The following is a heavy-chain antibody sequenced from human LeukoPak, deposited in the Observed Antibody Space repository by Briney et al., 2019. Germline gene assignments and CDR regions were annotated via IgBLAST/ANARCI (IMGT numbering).Heavy chain of an antibody. D-gene: IGHD3-22*01. CDR2: ISYSGNT. CDR3: SRLTHSYYSDTSGYYPYYYMDV. CDR1: GGSISSYY. J-gene: IGHJ6*03. V-gene: IGHV4-39*02. Sequence: SETLSLTCTVSGGSISSYYWGWIRQSPGKGLEWIGRISYSGNTYYNPSLKSRVTISVDTSKNHFSLRLSFVTAADTAVYYCSRLTHSYYSDTSGYYPYYYMDVWGEGTTVAVSS.